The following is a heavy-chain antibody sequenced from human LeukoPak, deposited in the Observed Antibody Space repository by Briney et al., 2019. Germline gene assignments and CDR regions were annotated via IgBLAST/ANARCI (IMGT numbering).Heavy chain of an antibody. CDR1: GITFSSYA. J-gene: IGHJ5*02. CDR3: AKFFTISFLQWWFDP. D-gene: IGHD3-10*01. Sequence: GGSLRLSCAASGITFSSYAMSWVRQAPGKGLEWVSAISGSGGSTYYADSVKGRFTISRDNSKNTLYLQMNSLRAEDTAVYYCAKFFTISFLQWWFDPWGQGTLVTVSS. CDR2: ISGSGGST. V-gene: IGHV3-23*01.